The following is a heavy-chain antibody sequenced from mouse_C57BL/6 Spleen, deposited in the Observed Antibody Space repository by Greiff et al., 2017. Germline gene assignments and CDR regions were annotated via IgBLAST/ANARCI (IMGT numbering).Heavy chain of an antibody. J-gene: IGHJ3*01. V-gene: IGHV2-5*01. Sequence: VNLVESGPGLVQPSQSLSITCTVSGFSLTSYGVHCVRQSPGKGLEWLGVIWRGGSTDYNAAFMSRLSITKDNSKSQVFFKMNSLQADDTAIYYCAKRDDYDGGWFAYWGQGTLVTVSA. D-gene: IGHD2-4*01. CDR1: GFSLTSYG. CDR2: IWRGGST. CDR3: AKRDDYDGGWFAY.